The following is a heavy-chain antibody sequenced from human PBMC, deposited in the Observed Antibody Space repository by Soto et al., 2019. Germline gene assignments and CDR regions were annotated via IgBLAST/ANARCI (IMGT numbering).Heavy chain of an antibody. D-gene: IGHD6-19*01. CDR3: AKDLKRLWLANDY. J-gene: IGHJ4*02. CDR2: ISWNSGSI. V-gene: IGHV3-9*01. Sequence: GGSLRLSCAASGFTFDDYAMHLVRQAPGKGLECVSGISWNSGSIGYADSVKGRFTISRDNAKNSLYLQMNSLRAEDTALYYCAKDLKRLWLANDYWGQGTLVTVSS. CDR1: GFTFDDYA.